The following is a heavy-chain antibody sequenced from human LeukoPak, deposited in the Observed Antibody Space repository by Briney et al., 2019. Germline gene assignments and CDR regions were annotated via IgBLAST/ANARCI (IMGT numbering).Heavy chain of an antibody. V-gene: IGHV3-21*01. J-gene: IGHJ4*02. CDR3: XRDPEQLWSSYYFDY. CDR2: ISSSSSYI. D-gene: IGHD5-18*01. CDR1: GFTFSSYA. Sequence: PGGSLRLSCAASGFTFSSYAMSWVRQAPGKGLEWVSSISSSSSYIYYADSVKGRFTISRDNAKNSLYLQMNSLRAEDTAVYYXXRDPEQLWSSYYFDYWGQGTLVTVSS.